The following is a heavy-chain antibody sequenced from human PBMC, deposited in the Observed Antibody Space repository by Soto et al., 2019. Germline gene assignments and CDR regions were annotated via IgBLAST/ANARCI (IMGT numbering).Heavy chain of an antibody. CDR2: ISGSGGST. V-gene: IGHV3-23*01. Sequence: GGSLRLSCAASGFTFSSYAMSWVRQAPGKGLEWVSAISGSGGSTYYADSVKGRFTISRDNSKNTLYLQMNSLRAEDTAVYYCAKSLGLFYDSSGYYFDYWGQGTLVTVSS. J-gene: IGHJ4*02. CDR1: GFTFSSYA. D-gene: IGHD3-22*01. CDR3: AKSLGLFYDSSGYYFDY.